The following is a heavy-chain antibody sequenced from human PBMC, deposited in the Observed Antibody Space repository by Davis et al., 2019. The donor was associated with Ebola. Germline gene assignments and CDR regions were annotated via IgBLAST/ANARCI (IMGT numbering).Heavy chain of an antibody. Sequence: GESLKISCAASGFTFSTYAMNWVRQAPGKGLEWVSSISSASTYIYYADSVKGRFTISRDNAKNSLYLQMNSLRAEDTAVYYCARDFSGWDAFDIWGQGTMVTVSS. CDR1: GFTFSTYA. V-gene: IGHV3-21*01. CDR2: ISSASTYI. CDR3: ARDFSGWDAFDI. D-gene: IGHD2-15*01. J-gene: IGHJ3*02.